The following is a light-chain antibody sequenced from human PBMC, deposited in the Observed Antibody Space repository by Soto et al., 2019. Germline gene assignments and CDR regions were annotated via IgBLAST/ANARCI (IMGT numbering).Light chain of an antibody. CDR1: QSFLYSSNNRNY. Sequence: DILMTQSPASLAVSLGERATINCKSSQSFLYSSNNRNYLAWYQQKPGQPPKLLIYWASTRESGVPGRFRGSGSGTDFTLTINSLQAEDVAVYYCQQYYSTSSITFGQGTRLEIK. CDR3: QQYYSTSSIT. CDR2: WAS. V-gene: IGKV4-1*01. J-gene: IGKJ5*01.